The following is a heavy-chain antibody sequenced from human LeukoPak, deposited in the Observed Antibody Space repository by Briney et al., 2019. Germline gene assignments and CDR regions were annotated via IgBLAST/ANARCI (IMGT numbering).Heavy chain of an antibody. CDR1: GFTFNSYG. CDR3: TTVLGTYSTSCLACWDY. Sequence: GGSLRLSCAASGFTFNSYGMHWVRQAPGKGLEWVAVISYDGSNKYYADSVKGRFTISRDNSKNTLYLQMNSLRDEDTAVYYCTTVLGTYSTSCLACWDYWGQGTLVTVSS. D-gene: IGHD2-2*01. J-gene: IGHJ4*02. V-gene: IGHV3-30*03. CDR2: ISYDGSNK.